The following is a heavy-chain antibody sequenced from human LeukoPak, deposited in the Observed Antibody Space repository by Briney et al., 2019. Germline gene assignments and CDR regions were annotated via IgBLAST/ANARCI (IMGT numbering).Heavy chain of an antibody. V-gene: IGHV3-30*02. CDR3: ARGKRWEHPFDY. CDR1: GFGFSSYG. Sequence: GKSLRLSCVASGFGFSSYGMHWVRQAPGKGLEWVAFIRYDGSNKYYADSVKGRFTISRDNSKNTLYLQMNSLRVEDTAVYYCARGKRWEHPFDYWGQGTLVTVSS. D-gene: IGHD1-26*01. J-gene: IGHJ4*02. CDR2: IRYDGSNK.